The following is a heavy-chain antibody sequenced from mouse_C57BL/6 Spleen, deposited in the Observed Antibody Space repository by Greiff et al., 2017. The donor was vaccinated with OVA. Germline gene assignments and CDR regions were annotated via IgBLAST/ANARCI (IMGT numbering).Heavy chain of an antibody. V-gene: IGHV1-76*01. J-gene: IGHJ4*01. CDR3: ARVEDYAMDY. CDR2: IYPGSGNT. Sequence: VKLQESGAELVRPGASVKLSCKASGYTFTDYYINWVKQRPGQGLEWIARIYPGSGNTYYNEKFKGKATLTAEKSSSTAYMQLSSLTSEDSAVYFCARVEDYAMDYWGQGTSVTVSS. CDR1: GYTFTDYY.